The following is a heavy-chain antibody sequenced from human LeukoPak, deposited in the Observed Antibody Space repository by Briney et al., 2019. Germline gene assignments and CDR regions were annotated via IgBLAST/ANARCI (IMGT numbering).Heavy chain of an antibody. D-gene: IGHD3-22*01. V-gene: IGHV4-31*11. J-gene: IGHJ3*02. Sequence: SETLSLTCAVYGGSFSGYYWSWIRQHPGKGLEWIGYIYYSGSTYYNPSLKSRVTISVDTSKNQFSLKLSSVTAADTAVYYCARLTMIAHLNAFDIWGQGTMVTVSS. CDR2: IYYSGST. CDR1: GGSFSGYY. CDR3: ARLTMIAHLNAFDI.